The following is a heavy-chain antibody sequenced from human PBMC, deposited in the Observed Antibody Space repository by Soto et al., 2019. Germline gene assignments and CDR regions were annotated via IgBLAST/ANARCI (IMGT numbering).Heavy chain of an antibody. CDR3: AGRRVEHSSWLATYFDY. Sequence: EVQLVESGGGLVQPGGSLRLSCAASGFTFSGYSMFWVRQAPGKGLEYVSAINTNGVNTFYAKSVKGRFTISRDNSKNTMYVQKGSARAEDIAVYYCAGRRVEHSSWLATYFDYWGQGTLVTVSS. CDR2: INTNGVNT. CDR1: GFTFSGYS. D-gene: IGHD6-13*01. J-gene: IGHJ4*02. V-gene: IGHV3-64*01.